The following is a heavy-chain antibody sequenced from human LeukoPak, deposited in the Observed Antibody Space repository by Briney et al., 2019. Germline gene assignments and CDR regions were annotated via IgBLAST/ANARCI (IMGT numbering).Heavy chain of an antibody. Sequence: SETLSLTCTVSGDSISSGGYSWSWIRQPPGKGLEWIGYIYHSGSTYYNPSLKSRVTISVDRSKNQFSLKLSSVTAADTAVYYCARGPASFDYWGQGTLVTVSS. D-gene: IGHD1-14*01. J-gene: IGHJ4*02. CDR3: ARGPASFDY. V-gene: IGHV4-30-2*01. CDR2: IYHSGST. CDR1: GDSISSGGYS.